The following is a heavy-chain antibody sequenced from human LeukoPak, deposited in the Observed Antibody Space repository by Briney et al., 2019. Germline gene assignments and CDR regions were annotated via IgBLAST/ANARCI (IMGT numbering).Heavy chain of an antibody. J-gene: IGHJ4*02. D-gene: IGHD3-10*01. CDR2: ISSSSSTI. CDR3: ARRSYYGYYFDY. Sequence: GGSLRLSCAASGFTFSSYSMNWVRQAPGKGLEWVPYISSSSSTIYYADSVKGRFTISRDNAKNSLYLQTNSLRDEDTAVYYCARRSYYGYYFDYWGQGTLVTVSS. CDR1: GFTFSSYS. V-gene: IGHV3-48*02.